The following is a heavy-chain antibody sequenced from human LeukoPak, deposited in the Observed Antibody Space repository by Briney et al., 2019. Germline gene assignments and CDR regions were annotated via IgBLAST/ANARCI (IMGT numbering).Heavy chain of an antibody. D-gene: IGHD4-11*01. Sequence: PGGSLRLSCAASGFTFSSYWMSWVRQAPGKGLEWVANIKQDGSEKYYVDSVKGRFTISRDNAKNTLYLQMNSLRAEDTAVYFCAKDRSYSNYVPFDFDYWGQGTLVTVSS. V-gene: IGHV3-7*01. CDR1: GFTFSSYW. J-gene: IGHJ4*02. CDR2: IKQDGSEK. CDR3: AKDRSYSNYVPFDFDY.